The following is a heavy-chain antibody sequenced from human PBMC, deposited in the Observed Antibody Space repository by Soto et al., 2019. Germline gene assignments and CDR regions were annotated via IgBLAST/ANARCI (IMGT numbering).Heavy chain of an antibody. V-gene: IGHV4-31*03. CDR2: IYYSGIT. CDR1: GGSIGSGGYY. CDR3: ARSPGYYFDY. J-gene: IGHJ4*02. Sequence: LSLTCTVSGGSIGSGGYYWSWIRQHPGKGLEWIGYIYYSGITYYNPSLKSRVTISVDTSKNQFSLKLSSVTAADTAVYYCARSPGYYFDYWGQGTLVTVSS.